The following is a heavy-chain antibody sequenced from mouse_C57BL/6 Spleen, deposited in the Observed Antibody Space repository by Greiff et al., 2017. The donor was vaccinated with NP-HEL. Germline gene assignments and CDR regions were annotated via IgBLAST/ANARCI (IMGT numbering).Heavy chain of an antibody. J-gene: IGHJ3*01. D-gene: IGHD2-3*01. V-gene: IGHV3-6*01. Sequence: EVKLVESGPGLVKPSQSLSLTCSVTGYSITSGYYWNWIRQFPGNKLEWMGYISYDGSNNYNPSLKNRISITRDTSKNQFFLKLNSVTTEDTATYYCASYDGYYEAWFAYWGQGTLVTVSA. CDR2: ISYDGSN. CDR3: ASYDGYYEAWFAY. CDR1: GYSITSGYY.